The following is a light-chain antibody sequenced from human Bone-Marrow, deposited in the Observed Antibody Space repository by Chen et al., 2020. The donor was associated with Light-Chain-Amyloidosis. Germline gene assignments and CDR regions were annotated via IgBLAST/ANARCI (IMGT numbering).Light chain of an antibody. Sequence: QSALTQPASVFGSPGQSSTISCTGTSSDVGGDNYVSWYQQHPDKAPKLMIYEVTNRPSWVPDRFSGSKSDNTASLTISGLQTEDEADYFCSSYTITNTLVFGSGTRVTVL. CDR2: EVT. J-gene: IGLJ1*01. V-gene: IGLV2-14*01. CDR1: SSDVGGDNY. CDR3: SSYTITNTLV.